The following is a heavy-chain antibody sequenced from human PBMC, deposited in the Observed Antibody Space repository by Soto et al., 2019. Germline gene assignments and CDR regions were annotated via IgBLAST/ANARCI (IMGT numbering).Heavy chain of an antibody. Sequence: QVQLQQWGAGLLKPSETLSLTCAVYGGSFSGYYWSWIRQPPGKGLEWIGEINHSGSTNYNPSLTRRVTLSVDTSKNQFSLKLSSVTAADTAVYYCARAGATYRLRYFGRGHNWFDPWGQGTLVTVSS. CDR3: ARAGATYRLRYFGRGHNWFDP. CDR1: GGSFSGYY. D-gene: IGHD3-9*01. J-gene: IGHJ5*02. CDR2: INHSGST. V-gene: IGHV4-34*01.